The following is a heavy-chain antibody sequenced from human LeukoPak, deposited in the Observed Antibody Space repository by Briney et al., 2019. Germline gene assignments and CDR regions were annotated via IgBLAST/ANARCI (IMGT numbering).Heavy chain of an antibody. CDR3: ARDLREGLDYYYGMDV. D-gene: IGHD4-17*01. CDR2: IVPDLGTA. Sequence: ASVKVSCKASGGTFSNYAINWVRQAPGQGLDWLGGIVPDLGTANYAQKFQGRVTITADKSTSTVYMELSSLRSEDSAVYYCARDLREGLDYYYGMDVWGQGTTVTVSS. CDR1: GGTFSNYA. J-gene: IGHJ6*02. V-gene: IGHV1-69*06.